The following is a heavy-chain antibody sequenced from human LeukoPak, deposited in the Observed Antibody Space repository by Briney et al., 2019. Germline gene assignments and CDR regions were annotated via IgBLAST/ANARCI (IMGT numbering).Heavy chain of an antibody. J-gene: IGHJ6*02. D-gene: IGHD6-13*01. V-gene: IGHV3-23*01. Sequence: GGSLRLSCAASGFTFSSYAMSWVRQAPGKGLEWVSAISGSGGSTYYADSVKGRFTISRDNSKNTLYLRMNSLRAEDTAVYYCAKVGGRSSSLYYGMDVWGQGTTVTVSS. CDR2: ISGSGGST. CDR3: AKVGGRSSSLYYGMDV. CDR1: GFTFSSYA.